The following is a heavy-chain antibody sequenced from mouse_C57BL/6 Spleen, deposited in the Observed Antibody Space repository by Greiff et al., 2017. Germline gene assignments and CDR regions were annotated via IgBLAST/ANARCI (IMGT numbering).Heavy chain of an antibody. V-gene: IGHV8-8*01. CDR2: IWWGDDK. CDR3: ARICGAYVSSSYCYFDV. D-gene: IGHD1-1*01. CDR1: GFSLSTFGMG. J-gene: IGHJ1*03. Sequence: QVTLKESGPGILQPSQTLSLTCSFSGFSLSTFGMGVGWIRQPPGKGLEWLAHIWWGDDKYYKPSLKRPTTISKATSNNQVFLKIANMDTSDTATYYCARICGAYVSSSYCYFDVWGTGTTVTVSS.